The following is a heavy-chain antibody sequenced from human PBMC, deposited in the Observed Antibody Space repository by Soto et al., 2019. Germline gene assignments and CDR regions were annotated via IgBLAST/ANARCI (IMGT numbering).Heavy chain of an antibody. CDR1: GYAFTSYW. D-gene: IGHD2-8*01. Sequence: LAESLKISCTGSGYAFTSYWIAWVRQMPGKGLEWMGIIYPGDSDTRYSPSFQGQVTISADKSITTAYLQWSSLKASDTAMYYCTRGYCTTTICDPWFDPWGQGTLVTVSS. CDR3: TRGYCTTTICDPWFDP. J-gene: IGHJ5*02. V-gene: IGHV5-51*01. CDR2: IYPGDSDT.